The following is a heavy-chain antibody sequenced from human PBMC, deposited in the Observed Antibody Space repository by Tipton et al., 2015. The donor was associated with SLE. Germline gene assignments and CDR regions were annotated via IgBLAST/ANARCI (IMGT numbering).Heavy chain of an antibody. CDR2: INVGNGNT. Sequence: QLVQFGAEVKEPGASVKVSCKASGYTFTAYSMHWVRQDPGQRLEWMGSINVGNGNTHYSQKFQGRVTITTDTSASTAYMELSSLRSEDTAVYYCARDRQWLPDYWGQGTLVTVSS. V-gene: IGHV1-3*01. D-gene: IGHD5-24*01. J-gene: IGHJ4*02. CDR3: ARDRQWLPDY. CDR1: GYTFTAYS.